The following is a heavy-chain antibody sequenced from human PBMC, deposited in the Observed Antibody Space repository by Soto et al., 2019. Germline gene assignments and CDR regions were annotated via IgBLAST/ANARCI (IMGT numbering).Heavy chain of an antibody. Sequence: QVQLVQSGAEVKKPGSSVKVSCKASGGTFSSYAISWVRQAPGQGLEWMGGIIPIFGTANYAQKFQGRVTIPADEPTSTAHMEPSSQRSEDTADYCCARGYYDFWSGPFDPWGQGTLVTVSS. CDR3: ARGYYDFWSGPFDP. V-gene: IGHV1-69*01. CDR2: IIPIFGTA. D-gene: IGHD3-3*01. J-gene: IGHJ5*02. CDR1: GGTFSSYA.